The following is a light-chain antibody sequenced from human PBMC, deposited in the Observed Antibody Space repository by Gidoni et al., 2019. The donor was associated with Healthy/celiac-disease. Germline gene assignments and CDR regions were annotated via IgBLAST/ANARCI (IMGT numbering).Light chain of an antibody. CDR1: QSISSY. Sequence: DIQLTQSQSSLSASVGDNVTITCRASQSISSYLNWYQQKPGKAPKLLIYAASSLQSGVPSSFSGSGSGTDFTLTISSLQPEDFATYYCQQSYSTPPLTFGGGTKVEI. CDR3: QQSYSTPPLT. CDR2: AAS. V-gene: IGKV1-39*01. J-gene: IGKJ4*01.